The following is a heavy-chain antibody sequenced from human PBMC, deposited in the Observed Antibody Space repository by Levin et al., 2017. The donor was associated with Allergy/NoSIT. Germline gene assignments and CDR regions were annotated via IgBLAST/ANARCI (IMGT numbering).Heavy chain of an antibody. J-gene: IGHJ6*03. Sequence: PGGSLRLSCAASGFTFSSYWMSWVRQAPGKGLEWVANIKQDGSEKYYVDSVKGRFTISRDNAKNSLYLQMNSLRAEDTAVYYCARDAGIVLPGTPYYYYYYMDVWGKGTTVTVSS. D-gene: IGHD2-8*02. CDR2: IKQDGSEK. CDR1: GFTFSSYW. CDR3: ARDAGIVLPGTPYYYYYYMDV. V-gene: IGHV3-7*01.